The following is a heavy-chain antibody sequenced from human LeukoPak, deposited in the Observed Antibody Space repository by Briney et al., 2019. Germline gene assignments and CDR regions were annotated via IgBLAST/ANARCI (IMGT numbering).Heavy chain of an antibody. Sequence: XXPGKGXXXXXXXYYSGSTNYTPSLTSRVTISVDPSKNQFSLKLSSVTAADTAVYYCARGGSSWYFGLANWFDPWGQGTLVTVSS. V-gene: IGHV4-59*01. D-gene: IGHD6-13*01. CDR2: XYYSGST. J-gene: IGHJ5*02. CDR3: ARGGSSWYFGLANWFDP.